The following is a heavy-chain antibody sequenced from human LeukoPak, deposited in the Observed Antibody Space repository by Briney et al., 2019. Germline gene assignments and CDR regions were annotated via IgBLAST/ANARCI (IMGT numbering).Heavy chain of an antibody. CDR1: GGSISSYY. D-gene: IGHD4-17*01. CDR2: IYDSGST. CDR3: ARDIGYGDYVGAFDI. J-gene: IGHJ3*02. V-gene: IGHV4-59*01. Sequence: SETLSLTCTVSGGSISSYYWSWIRQPPGKGLEWIGYIYDSGSTNYNPSLKSRVTISVDTSKNQFSLKLSSVTAADTAVYYCARDIGYGDYVGAFDIWGQGTMVTVSS.